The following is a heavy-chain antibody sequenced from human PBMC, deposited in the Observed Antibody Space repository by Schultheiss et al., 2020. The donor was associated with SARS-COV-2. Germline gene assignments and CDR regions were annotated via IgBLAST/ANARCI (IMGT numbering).Heavy chain of an antibody. CDR3: AGGPTVTISYYYYGMDV. D-gene: IGHD4-11*01. CDR2: ISSSSSYT. J-gene: IGHJ6*02. V-gene: IGHV3-11*03. CDR1: GFTFSDYY. Sequence: GGSLRLSCAASGFTFSDYYMSWIRQAPGKGLEWVSYISSSSSYTNYADSVKGRFTISRDNSKNTLYLQMNSLRAEDTAVYYCAGGPTVTISYYYYGMDVWGQGTTVTVSS.